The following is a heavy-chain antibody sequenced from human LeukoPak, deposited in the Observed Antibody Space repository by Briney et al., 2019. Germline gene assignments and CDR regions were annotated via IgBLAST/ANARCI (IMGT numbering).Heavy chain of an antibody. D-gene: IGHD1-26*01. J-gene: IGHJ4*02. CDR2: IYHSGST. V-gene: IGHV4-30-2*01. Sequence: SETLSLICTVSGGSISSGGYYWSWIRQPPGKGLEWIGYIYHSGSTYYNPSLKSRVTISVDRSKNQFSLKLSSVTAADTAVYYCARDVGASNFDYWGQGILVTASS. CDR1: GGSISSGGYY. CDR3: ARDVGASNFDY.